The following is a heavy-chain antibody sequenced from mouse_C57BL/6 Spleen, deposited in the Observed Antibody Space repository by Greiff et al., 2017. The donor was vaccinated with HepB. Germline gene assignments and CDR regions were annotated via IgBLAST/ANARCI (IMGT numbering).Heavy chain of an antibody. CDR2: IYPSDSET. CDR1: GYTFTSYW. D-gene: IGHD1-1*01. CDR3: ARGGYYGSSPWWYFDV. Sequence: QVQLQQPGAELVRPGSSVKLSCKASGYTFTSYWMDWVKQRPGQGLEWIGNIYPSDSETHYNQKFKDKATLTVDKSSSTAYMQLSSLTSEDSAVYYCARGGYYGSSPWWYFDVWGTGTTVTVSS. V-gene: IGHV1-61*01. J-gene: IGHJ1*03.